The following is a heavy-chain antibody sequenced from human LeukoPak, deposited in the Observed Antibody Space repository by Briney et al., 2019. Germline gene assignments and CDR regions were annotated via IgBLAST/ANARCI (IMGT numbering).Heavy chain of an antibody. CDR1: GFTFYDYA. V-gene: IGHV3-9*01. CDR2: ICCNSGSI. CDR3: ANELVVNAKSTPTTFDY. D-gene: IGHD2-8*02. J-gene: IGHJ4*02. Sequence: GGSLRLSCAASGFTFYDYAMHWVRQAPGKGLEWVSGICCNSGSIAYADSVRGRFTIARANATNSLYLQMNSLRAEDTALYYCANELVVNAKSTPTTFDYWGQGTLVTVSS.